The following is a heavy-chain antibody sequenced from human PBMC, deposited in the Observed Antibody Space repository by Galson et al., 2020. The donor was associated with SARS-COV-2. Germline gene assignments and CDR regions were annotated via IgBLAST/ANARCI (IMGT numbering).Heavy chain of an antibody. CDR2: IYYSGST. CDR1: GGSVSSGSYY. Sequence: SQTLSLTCTVSGGSVSSGSYYWSWIRQPPGKGLEWIGYIYYSGSTNYNPSLKSRVTISVDTSKNQFSLKLSSVTAADTAVYYCAGDDLGMTTINGFVYWGQGTLVTVSS. D-gene: IGHD5-12*01. J-gene: IGHJ4*02. V-gene: IGHV4-61*01. CDR3: AGDDLGMTTINGFVY.